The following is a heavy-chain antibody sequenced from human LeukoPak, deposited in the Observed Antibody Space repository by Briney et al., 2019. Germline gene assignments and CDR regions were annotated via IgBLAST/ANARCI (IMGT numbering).Heavy chain of an antibody. D-gene: IGHD3-10*01. CDR2: IYYSGST. Sequence: PSETLSLTCTVSGGSISSYYWSWIRQPPGKGLEWIGYIYYSGSTNYNPSLKSRVTISVDTSKNQFSLKLSSVTAADTAVYYCARFTGHNYYGSGSYHWGPYNWFDPWGQGTLVTVSS. V-gene: IGHV4-59*01. CDR1: GGSISSYY. J-gene: IGHJ5*02. CDR3: ARFTGHNYYGSGSYHWGPYNWFDP.